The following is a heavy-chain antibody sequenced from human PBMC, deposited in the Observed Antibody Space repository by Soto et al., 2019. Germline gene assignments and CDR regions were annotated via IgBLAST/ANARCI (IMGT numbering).Heavy chain of an antibody. Sequence: GGSLRLSCAASGFTFSSYAMSWVRQAPGKGLEWVSAISGSGGSTYYADSVKGRFTISRDNSKNTLYLQMNSLRAEDTAVYYCAKVVYIQPIYSSGWFPAGGFDYWGQGTLVTVSS. V-gene: IGHV3-23*01. J-gene: IGHJ4*02. CDR3: AKVVYIQPIYSSGWFPAGGFDY. D-gene: IGHD6-19*01. CDR2: ISGSGGST. CDR1: GFTFSSYA.